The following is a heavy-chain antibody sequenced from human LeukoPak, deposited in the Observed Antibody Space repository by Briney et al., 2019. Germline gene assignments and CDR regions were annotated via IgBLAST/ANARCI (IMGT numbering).Heavy chain of an antibody. V-gene: IGHV3-23*01. D-gene: IGHD7-27*01. Sequence: GGSLRLSCAASGFTFSSYAMSWVRQAPGKGLEWVSAISGSGGSTYYADSVRGRFTISRDNDKNTVSMQMNSLRAEDTAVYYCARETLGSGLRAPDYWGRGALVTVSS. CDR3: ARETLGSGLRAPDY. CDR1: GFTFSSYA. J-gene: IGHJ4*02. CDR2: ISGSGGST.